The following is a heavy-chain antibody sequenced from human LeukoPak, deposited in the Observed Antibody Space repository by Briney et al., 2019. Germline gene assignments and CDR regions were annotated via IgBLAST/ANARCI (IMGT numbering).Heavy chain of an antibody. J-gene: IGHJ5*02. D-gene: IGHD6-13*01. V-gene: IGHV4-39*07. Sequence: SETLSLTCTVSGGSISSSSYYWGWIRQPPGKGLEWIGSIYYSGSTYYNPSLKSRVTISVDTSKNQFSLKLSSVTAADTAVYYCARAAPRYSRNWFDPWGQGTLVTVSS. CDR1: GGSISSSSYY. CDR2: IYYSGST. CDR3: ARAAPRYSRNWFDP.